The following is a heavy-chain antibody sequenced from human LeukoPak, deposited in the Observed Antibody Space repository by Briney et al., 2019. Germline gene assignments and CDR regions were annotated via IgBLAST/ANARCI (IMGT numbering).Heavy chain of an antibody. V-gene: IGHV1-69*13. Sequence: SVKVSCKASGGTFSSYAISWVRQAPGQGLEWMGGIIPILGTANYAQKFQGRVTITADESTSTAYMELSSLRSEDTAVYYCARAGYSSGWSSDYYYGMDVWGQGTTVTVSS. CDR3: ARAGYSSGWSSDYYYGMDV. CDR1: GGTFSSYA. CDR2: IIPILGTA. J-gene: IGHJ6*02. D-gene: IGHD6-19*01.